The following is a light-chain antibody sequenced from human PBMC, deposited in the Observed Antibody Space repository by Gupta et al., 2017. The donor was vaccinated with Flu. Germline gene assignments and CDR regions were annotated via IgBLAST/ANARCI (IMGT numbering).Light chain of an antibody. J-gene: IGKJ4*01. CDR2: PAS. CDR3: QQADSVPLT. Sequence: DIQMTQSPSSVSASVGDRVTVTCRASQVIYSQLGWYQQKPGKAPKLLIYPASTLQSGVPSRFSGSGSETDFTLTITSLQPEDAATYYCQQADSVPLTFGGGSKVEIK. V-gene: IGKV1-12*01. CDR1: QVIYSQ.